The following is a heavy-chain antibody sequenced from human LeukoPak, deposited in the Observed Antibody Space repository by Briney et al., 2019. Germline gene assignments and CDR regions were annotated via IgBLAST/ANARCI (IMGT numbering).Heavy chain of an antibody. D-gene: IGHD5-18*01. CDR3: ARDRCGYGSFDS. V-gene: IGHV4-59*11. CDR1: DGSISSHY. CDR2: IYDSGST. Sequence: SETLSLTCTVSDGSISSHYWNWIRQPPGKGLEWIGFIYDSGSTNYNPSLYSRLTISVDTSKNQFSLKLTSVTAADTAVYYCARDRCGYGSFDSWGQGTLVTVSS. J-gene: IGHJ4*02.